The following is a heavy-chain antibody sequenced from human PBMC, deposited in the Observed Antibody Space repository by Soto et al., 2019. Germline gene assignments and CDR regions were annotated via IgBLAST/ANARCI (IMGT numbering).Heavy chain of an antibody. D-gene: IGHD3-16*02. J-gene: IGHJ4*02. CDR2: IIPILGIA. Sequence: SVKVSCKASGGTFSSYTISWVRQAPGQGLEWMGRIIPILGIANYAQKFQGRVTITADKSTSTAYMELSSLRSEDTAVYYCARSGYYDYVWGSYRLSYFDYWGQGSLVTVSS. CDR1: GGTFSSYT. V-gene: IGHV1-69*02. CDR3: ARSGYYDYVWGSYRLSYFDY.